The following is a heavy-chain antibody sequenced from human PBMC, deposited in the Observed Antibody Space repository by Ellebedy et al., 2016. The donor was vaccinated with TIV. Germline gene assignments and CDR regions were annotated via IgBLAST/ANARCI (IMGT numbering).Heavy chain of an antibody. CDR3: ARDHYCNNRNNGPDY. CDR1: GLTFSTYW. D-gene: IGHD1/OR15-1a*01. Sequence: GESLKISCAASGLTFSTYWMHWVRQAPGQGLMWVSRINTDGSSTGYADSVKGRFTISRDNAKNTLYLQMDSLRADDTAVYYCARDHYCNNRNNGPDYWGQGTLVTVSS. V-gene: IGHV3-74*01. J-gene: IGHJ4*02. CDR2: INTDGSST.